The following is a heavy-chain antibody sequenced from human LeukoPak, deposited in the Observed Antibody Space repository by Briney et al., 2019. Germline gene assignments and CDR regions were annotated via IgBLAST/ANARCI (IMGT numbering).Heavy chain of an antibody. CDR2: ISYDGSNK. V-gene: IGHV3-30*18. J-gene: IGHJ4*02. CDR3: AKDGFDY. CDR1: GFIFTNYF. Sequence: GGSLRLSCAASGFIFTNYFMSWVRQAPGKGLEWVAVISYDGSNKYYADSVKGRFTISRDNSENTLYLQMNSLRAEDTAVYYCAKDGFDYWGQGTLVTVSS.